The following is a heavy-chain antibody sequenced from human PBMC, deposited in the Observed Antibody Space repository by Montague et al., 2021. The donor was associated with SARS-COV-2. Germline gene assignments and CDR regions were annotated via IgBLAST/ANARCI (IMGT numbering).Heavy chain of an antibody. D-gene: IGHD3-10*01. CDR3: ARLPDLLLWFGEALDY. V-gene: IGHV4-39*01. CDR1: GGSISSSSYY. CDR2: IYYSGST. J-gene: IGHJ4*02. Sequence: SETLSLTCTVSGGSISSSSYYWGWIRQPPGKGLEWIGSIYYSGSTYYNPSLKSRVTISVDTSKNQFSLKLSSVTAADTAAYYCARLPDLLLWFGEALDYWGQGTLVTVSS.